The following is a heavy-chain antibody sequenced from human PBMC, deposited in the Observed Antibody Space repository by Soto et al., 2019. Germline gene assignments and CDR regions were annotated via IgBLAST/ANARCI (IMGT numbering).Heavy chain of an antibody. CDR3: ARAYYYDSSGFSPGGY. D-gene: IGHD3-22*01. CDR2: IKQDGSEK. J-gene: IGHJ4*02. CDR1: GFTFSTYW. Sequence: PGGSLRLSCSASGFTFSTYWMSWVCQAPGKGLEWVANIKQDGSEKYYVDSVRGRFTISRDTAKNSLYLQMNSLRAEDTAVYYCARAYYYDSSGFSPGGYWGQGTLVTVSS. V-gene: IGHV3-7*01.